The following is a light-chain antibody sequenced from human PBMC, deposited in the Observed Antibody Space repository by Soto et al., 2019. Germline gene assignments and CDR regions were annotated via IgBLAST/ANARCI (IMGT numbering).Light chain of an antibody. V-gene: IGKV1-39*01. Sequence: IELTQCTSSLSASVGDRVTITCRSSQTISNYLNWYQQKPGKAPKLLIYAASSLQSGVPSRFSGSGSGTDFTLTITMLQPEDFATYCCQQSYSPPPTFGGGTKVDVK. J-gene: IGKJ4*01. CDR1: QTISNY. CDR3: QQSYSPPPT. CDR2: AAS.